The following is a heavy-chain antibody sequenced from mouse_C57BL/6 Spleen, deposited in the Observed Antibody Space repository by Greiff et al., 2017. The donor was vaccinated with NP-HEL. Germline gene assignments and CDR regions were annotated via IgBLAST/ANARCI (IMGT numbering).Heavy chain of an antibody. J-gene: IGHJ4*01. CDR3: ARTGIYAMDY. CDR1: GYTFTSYW. V-gene: IGHV1-52*01. D-gene: IGHD1-1*01. Sequence: VQLQQPGAELVRPGSSVKLSCKASGYTFTSYWMHWVKQRPIQGLEWIGNIDPSDSETHYNQKFKDKATLTVDKSSSTAYMQLSSLTSEGAAVYYCARTGIYAMDYWGQGTSVTVSS. CDR2: IDPSDSET.